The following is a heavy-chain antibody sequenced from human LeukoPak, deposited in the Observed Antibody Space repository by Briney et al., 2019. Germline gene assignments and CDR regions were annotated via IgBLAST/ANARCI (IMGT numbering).Heavy chain of an antibody. V-gene: IGHV1-2*04. J-gene: IGHJ5*02. D-gene: IGHD6-13*01. CDR2: INPNSGGT. CDR3: ARAVDSSSWYTSFDP. CDR1: GYTFTGYY. Sequence: ASVKVSCKASGYTFTGYYMHWVRQAPGQGLEWMGWINPNSGGTNYAQKFQGWVTMTRNTSISTAYMELSSLRSEDTAVYYCARAVDSSSWYTSFDPWGQGTLVTVSS.